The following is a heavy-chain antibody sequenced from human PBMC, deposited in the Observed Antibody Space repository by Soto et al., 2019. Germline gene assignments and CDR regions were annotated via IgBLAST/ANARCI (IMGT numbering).Heavy chain of an antibody. Sequence: SETLSLTCTVSGGSISSYYWSWIRQPPGKGLEWIGYIYYSGSTNYNPSLKSRVTISVDTSKNQFSLKLSSVTAADTAVYYCARDKAYYDSSGYTDRWFDPWGQGTLVTV. CDR3: ARDKAYYDSSGYTDRWFDP. D-gene: IGHD3-22*01. J-gene: IGHJ5*02. CDR1: GGSISSYY. CDR2: IYYSGST. V-gene: IGHV4-59*01.